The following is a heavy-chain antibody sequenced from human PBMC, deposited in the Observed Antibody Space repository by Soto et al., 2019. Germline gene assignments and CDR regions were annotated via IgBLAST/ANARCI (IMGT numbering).Heavy chain of an antibody. CDR2: INHSGST. V-gene: IGHV4-34*01. Sequence: SETLTVTCAVYGGSFSVYYWSWIRQPPGSGLDWIGEINHSGSTNYNPSLKSRVTISVDTSKNQFSLKLSSVTAADTAVYYCARGRSTYYYGSGSASLWFDPWGQGTLVTVSS. D-gene: IGHD3-10*01. CDR3: ARGRSTYYYGSGSASLWFDP. J-gene: IGHJ5*02. CDR1: GGSFSVYY.